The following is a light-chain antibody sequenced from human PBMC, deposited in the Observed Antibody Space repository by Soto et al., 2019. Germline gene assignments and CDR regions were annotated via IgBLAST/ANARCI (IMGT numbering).Light chain of an antibody. CDR3: QQYSYFAT. J-gene: IGKJ1*01. V-gene: IGKV1-5*03. CDR1: QSISSW. CDR2: KAS. Sequence: DIQMTXXXSTLSASVGDRVTITCRASQSISSWLTWYQQKAGQAPKLLIYKASIVESGVPSRFSGSGSGTEFTLTISSLQPDDSATYYCQQYSYFATFGQGTRVEVK.